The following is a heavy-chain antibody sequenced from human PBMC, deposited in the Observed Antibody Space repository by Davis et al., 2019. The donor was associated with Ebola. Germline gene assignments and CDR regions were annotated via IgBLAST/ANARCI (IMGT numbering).Heavy chain of an antibody. V-gene: IGHV3-7*01. CDR1: GFTFSSYW. CDR2: IKQDGSER. CDR3: ARGGWDY. J-gene: IGHJ4*02. Sequence: GESLKISCAASGFTFSSYWMSWVRQAPGKGLEWVANIKQDGSERYYVDSVKGRFTTSRDNAKNSLYLQMNSLRAEDTAVYYCARGGWDYWGQGTLVTVSS.